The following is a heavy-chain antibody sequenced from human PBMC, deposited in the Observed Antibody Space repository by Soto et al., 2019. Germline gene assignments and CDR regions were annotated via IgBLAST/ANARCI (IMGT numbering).Heavy chain of an antibody. D-gene: IGHD3-22*01. J-gene: IGHJ3*02. CDR3: ASPNYYDSSGYYWGAFDI. Sequence: QVQLQESGPGLVKPSQTLSLTCTVSGGSISSGDYYWSWIRQPPGKGLEWIGYIYYSGSTYYNPSLKSRVTISVDTSKNQCSLKLSSVTAADTAVYYCASPNYYDSSGYYWGAFDIWGQGTMVTVSS. V-gene: IGHV4-30-4*01. CDR2: IYYSGST. CDR1: GGSISSGDYY.